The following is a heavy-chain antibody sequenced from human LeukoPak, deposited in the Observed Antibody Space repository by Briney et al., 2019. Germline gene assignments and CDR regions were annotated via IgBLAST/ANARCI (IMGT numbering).Heavy chain of an antibody. D-gene: IGHD5-18*01. J-gene: IGHJ4*02. V-gene: IGHV1-2*02. CDR2: INPNSGGT. CDR3: ARDRGYSYGYGYDY. CDR1: GYTFTGYY. Sequence: ASVKVSCKASGYTFTGYYMHWVRQAPGQGLEWMGWINPNSGGTNYAQKFQGRVTMTRDTSISTAYMELSRLRSDDTAVYYCARDRGYSYGYGYDYWGQGTLVTVSS.